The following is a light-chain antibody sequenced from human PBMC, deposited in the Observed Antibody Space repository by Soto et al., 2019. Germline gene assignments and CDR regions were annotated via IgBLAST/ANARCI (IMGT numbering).Light chain of an antibody. J-gene: IGKJ4*01. Sequence: EIVLTQSPATLSLSPGERATLSCRASQSVSSYLAWYQQKPGQAPRLLIYDASNRATGIPARFSGSGSGTDFTLTISRLQPGDVATYYCQTYNSAPLTFGGGTKVDIK. CDR1: QSVSSY. V-gene: IGKV3-11*01. CDR3: QTYNSAPLT. CDR2: DAS.